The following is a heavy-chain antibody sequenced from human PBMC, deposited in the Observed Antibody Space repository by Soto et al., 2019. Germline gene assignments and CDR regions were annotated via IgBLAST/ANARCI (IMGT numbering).Heavy chain of an antibody. J-gene: IGHJ4*02. V-gene: IGHV4-39*02. CDR3: ERRSRLVGLTS. D-gene: IGHD3-16*01. CDR2: FYYDGRT. CDR1: GASFSGATYY. Sequence: SETLSLTCIVSGASFSGATYYWVWIRQPPGEGLVWIGSFYYDGRTYYNASLKSRVTISVDTTKNHFSLLLTSVTAADTSVYYCERRSRLVGLTSWGEGTLVTVSS.